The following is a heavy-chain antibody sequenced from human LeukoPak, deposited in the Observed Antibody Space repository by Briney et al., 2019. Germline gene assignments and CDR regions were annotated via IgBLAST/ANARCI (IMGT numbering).Heavy chain of an antibody. CDR2: INHSGST. J-gene: IGHJ3*02. Sequence: SETLSLTCAVYGGSFSGYYWTWLRQSPGKGLEWIGEINHSGSTDYNPPLRSRVTISVDTSKNQFSLKLSSVTAADTAVYYCARSGYCSSATCYTRDDAFDIWGQGTMVTVSS. CDR3: ARSGYCSSATCYTRDDAFDI. CDR1: GGSFSGYY. D-gene: IGHD2-2*02. V-gene: IGHV4-34*01.